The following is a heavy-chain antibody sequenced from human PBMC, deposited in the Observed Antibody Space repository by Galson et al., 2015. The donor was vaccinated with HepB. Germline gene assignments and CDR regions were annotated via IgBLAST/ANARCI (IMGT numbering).Heavy chain of an antibody. CDR1: GYTFTSYG. CDR3: AGIEMATITGAFDI. V-gene: IGHV1-18*04. Sequence: SVKVSCKASGYTFTSYGISWVRQAPGQGLEWMGWISAYNGNTNYAQKLQGRVTMTTDTSASTAYMELRSLRSDDTAVYYCAGIEMATITGAFDIWGQGIMVTVSS. D-gene: IGHD5-24*01. CDR2: ISAYNGNT. J-gene: IGHJ3*02.